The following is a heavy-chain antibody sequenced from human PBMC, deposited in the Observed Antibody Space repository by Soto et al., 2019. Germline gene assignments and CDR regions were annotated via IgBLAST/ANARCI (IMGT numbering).Heavy chain of an antibody. D-gene: IGHD2-21*01. CDR1: GGSISRYF. V-gene: IGHV4-59*01. CDR2: IFYTGST. CDR3: AHFSDLEWFDP. Sequence: SETLSLTCTVSGGSISRYFWSWIRQSPGKGLEWIGYIFYTGSTTYNPSLKSRVTISIDTSKNQFSLKLSSLTAADTAVYYCAHFSDLEWFDPWGQGTLVPVS. J-gene: IGHJ5*02.